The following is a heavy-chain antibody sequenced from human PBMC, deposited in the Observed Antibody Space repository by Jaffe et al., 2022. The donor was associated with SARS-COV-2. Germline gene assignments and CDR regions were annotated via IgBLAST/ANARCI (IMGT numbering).Heavy chain of an antibody. CDR1: GFTFSSYA. CDR2: INAGTYDT. CDR3: ARGFAGLAGLDY. Sequence: QVQLVQSGAEVKKTGASVKVSCKASGFTFSSYAFHWVRQAPGQRLEWMGWINAGTYDTRYSQSFQGRVTITSDTSASTAYMELNTLKSEDTAIYFCARGFAGLAGLDYWGQGTLVTVSS. V-gene: IGHV1-3*01. D-gene: IGHD6-19*01. J-gene: IGHJ4*02.